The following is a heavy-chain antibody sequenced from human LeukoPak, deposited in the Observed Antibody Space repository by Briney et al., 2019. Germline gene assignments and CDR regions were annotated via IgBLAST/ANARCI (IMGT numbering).Heavy chain of an antibody. D-gene: IGHD1-26*01. CDR1: GFSVSDKH. CDR2: INSGGDT. CDR3: ARDPVPGSPDYFDY. Sequence: QAGGSLRLSCAVSGFSVSDKHMAWVRQAPGKGLKWASVINSGGDTNYADSVKGRFTISRDNSKNTLYLQMDSLRTDDTAVYFCARDPVPGSPDYFDYWGQGTLVTVSS. V-gene: IGHV3-66*02. J-gene: IGHJ4*02.